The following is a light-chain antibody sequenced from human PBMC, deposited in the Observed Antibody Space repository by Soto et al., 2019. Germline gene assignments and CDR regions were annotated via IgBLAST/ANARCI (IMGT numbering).Light chain of an antibody. V-gene: IGKV1-27*01. Sequence: DIQMTQSPSSLSASVGDRVTITCRASHDISTFLAWYQQKPGKVPKLLIYTASTLQSGVPSRFSGSGSGTDFTLTISSLQPEDVATYYCQKYNSAPWKFGQGTKVDIK. CDR1: HDISTF. CDR2: TAS. CDR3: QKYNSAPWK. J-gene: IGKJ1*01.